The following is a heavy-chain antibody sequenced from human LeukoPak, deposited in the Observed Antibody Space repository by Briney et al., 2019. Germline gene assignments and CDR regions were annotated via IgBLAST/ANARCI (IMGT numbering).Heavy chain of an antibody. CDR3: ARRAKYSYGYLLFDY. J-gene: IGHJ4*02. V-gene: IGHV4-39*01. CDR1: GGSISSSSYY. Sequence: PSETLSLTCTVSGGSISSSSYYWGWIRQPPGKGLEWIGSIYYSGSTYYNPSLKSRVTISVDTSKNQFSLKLSSVTAADTAVYYCARRAKYSYGYLLFDYWGQGTLVTVSS. D-gene: IGHD5-18*01. CDR2: IYYSGST.